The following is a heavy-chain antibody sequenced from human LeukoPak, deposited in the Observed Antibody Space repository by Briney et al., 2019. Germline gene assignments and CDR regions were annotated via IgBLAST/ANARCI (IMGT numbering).Heavy chain of an antibody. CDR1: GGSFSSYY. CDR2: INHSGST. J-gene: IGHJ5*02. D-gene: IGHD3-10*01. Sequence: SETLSLTCAVYGGSFSSYYWGWIRQPPGKGLEWIGEINHSGSTNYNPSLKSRVTISVDTSKNQFSLKLSSVTAADTAVYYCARGPLGGYYGSGSYYNDYNWFDPWGQGTLVTVSS. V-gene: IGHV4-34*01. CDR3: ARGPLGGYYGSGSYYNDYNWFDP.